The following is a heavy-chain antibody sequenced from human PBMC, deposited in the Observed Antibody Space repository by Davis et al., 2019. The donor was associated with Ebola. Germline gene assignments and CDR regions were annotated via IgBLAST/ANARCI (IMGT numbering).Heavy chain of an antibody. V-gene: IGHV3-21*01. CDR3: ARDRGYSYGDLDY. J-gene: IGHJ4*02. CDR2: ISSSSSYI. CDR1: GGTFSSYA. D-gene: IGHD5-18*01. Sequence: SCKASGGTFSSYAMSWVRQAPGKGLEWVSSISSSSSYIYYADSVKGRFTISRDNAKNSLYLQMNSLRAEDTAVYYCARDRGYSYGDLDYWGQGTLVTVSS.